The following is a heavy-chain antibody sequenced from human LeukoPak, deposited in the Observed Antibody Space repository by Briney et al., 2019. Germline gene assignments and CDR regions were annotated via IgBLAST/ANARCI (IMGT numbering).Heavy chain of an antibody. V-gene: IGHV3-20*04. CDR2: INWNGGRT. CDR3: ARARERYSSSWYPGY. J-gene: IGHJ4*02. CDR1: GFTFSSYE. Sequence: GGSLRLSCAASGFTFSSYEMNWVRQAPGKGLEWVSGINWNGGRTGYADSVKGRFTISRDNAKNSLYLQMNSLRAEDTAVYYCARARERYSSSWYPGYWGQGTLVTVSS. D-gene: IGHD6-13*01.